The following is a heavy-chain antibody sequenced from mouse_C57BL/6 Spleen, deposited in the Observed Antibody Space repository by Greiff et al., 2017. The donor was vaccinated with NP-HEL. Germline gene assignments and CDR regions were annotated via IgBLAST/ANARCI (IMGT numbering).Heavy chain of an antibody. CDR2: INPNYGTT. CDR1: GYSFTDYN. CDR3: ARARFYDYAAWFAY. J-gene: IGHJ3*01. Sequence: VQLQQSGPELVKPGASVKISCKASGYSFTDYNMNWVKQSNGKSLEWIGVINPNYGTTSYNQKFKGKATLTVDQSSSTAYMQLNSLTSEDSAVYDCARARFYDYAAWFAYWGQGTLVTVSA. D-gene: IGHD2-4*01. V-gene: IGHV1-39*01.